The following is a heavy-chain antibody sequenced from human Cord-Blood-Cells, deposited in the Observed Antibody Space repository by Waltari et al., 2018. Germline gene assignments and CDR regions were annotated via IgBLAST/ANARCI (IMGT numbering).Heavy chain of an antibody. CDR3: AREGGYCTNGVCYTGAAFDI. D-gene: IGHD2-8*01. Sequence: QVQLVQSGAEVKKPGSSVKVSCKASGGTFSSYAITWVRQAPGQGLGWMGGIIPIFGTANYAQKFQGRVTITADKSTSTAYMELSSLRSEDTAVYYCAREGGYCTNGVCYTGAAFDIWGQGTMVTVSS. CDR2: IIPIFGTA. J-gene: IGHJ3*02. CDR1: GGTFSSYA. V-gene: IGHV1-69*06.